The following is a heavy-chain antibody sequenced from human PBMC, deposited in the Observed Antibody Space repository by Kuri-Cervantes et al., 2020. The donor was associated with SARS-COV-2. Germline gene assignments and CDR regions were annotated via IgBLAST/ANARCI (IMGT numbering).Heavy chain of an antibody. CDR1: GFTFSSYA. Sequence: GESLKISCAASGFTFSSYAMHWVRQAPGKGLEWVAVISYDGSNKYYADSVKGRFTISRDNSKNTLYLQMNSLRAEDTAVYYCARDQYDFWSGCLRGIGDVWGQGTTVTVSS. J-gene: IGHJ6*02. CDR2: ISYDGSNK. V-gene: IGHV3-30-3*01. D-gene: IGHD3-3*01. CDR3: ARDQYDFWSGCLRGIGDV.